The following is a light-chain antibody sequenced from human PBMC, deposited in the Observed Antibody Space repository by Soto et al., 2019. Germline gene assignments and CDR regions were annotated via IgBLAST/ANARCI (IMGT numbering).Light chain of an antibody. J-gene: IGLJ2*01. Sequence: QSVLTQPASVSGSPGQSITISCTGSSSDVGGYNYVSWYQQHPGKAPKLMIYDVSHRPSGVSNRFSGSKSGNTASLTISGLQAEDEADYYCSSYTSSSTPYVVFGGGTKLTVL. V-gene: IGLV2-14*01. CDR2: DVS. CDR3: SSYTSSSTPYVV. CDR1: SSDVGGYNY.